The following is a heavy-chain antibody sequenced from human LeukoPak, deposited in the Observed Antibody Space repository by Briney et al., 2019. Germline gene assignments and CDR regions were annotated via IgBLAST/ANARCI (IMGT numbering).Heavy chain of an antibody. CDR1: GFTFSRYA. J-gene: IGHJ4*02. CDR2: ISGSGGST. Sequence: GGSLRLSCAASGFTFSRYAMSWVRQAPGKGLEWVSAISGSGGSTYYADSVKGRFTISRDNSKNTLYLQMNSLRAEDTAVYYCAKVSDSSGYYFPSYFDYWGQGTLVSVSS. CDR3: AKVSDSSGYYFPSYFDY. V-gene: IGHV3-23*01. D-gene: IGHD3-22*01.